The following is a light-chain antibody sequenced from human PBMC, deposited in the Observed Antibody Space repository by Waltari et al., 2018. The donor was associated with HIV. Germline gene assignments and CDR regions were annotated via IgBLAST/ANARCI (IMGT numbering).Light chain of an antibody. J-gene: IGLJ2*01. CDR1: SGSVSTSYY. CDR3: VLYMGSGIGV. V-gene: IGLV8-61*01. Sequence: FSVSPGGTVTLTCGLSSGSVSTSYYPRWYQQTPGQAPRTLIYSTNTRSSGVPDRFSGSILGNKAALTITGAQADDESDYYCVLYMGSGIGVFGGGTKLTVL. CDR2: STN.